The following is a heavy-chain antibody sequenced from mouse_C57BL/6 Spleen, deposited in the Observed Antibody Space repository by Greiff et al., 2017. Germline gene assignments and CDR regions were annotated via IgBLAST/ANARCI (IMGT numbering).Heavy chain of an antibody. D-gene: IGHD1-1*01. J-gene: IGHJ1*03. Sequence: QVHVKQSGAELARPGASVKLSCKASGYTFTSYGISWVKQRTGQGLEWIGEIYPRSGNTYYNEKFKGKAKLTADKSSSTAYMELRSLTSEDSAVYFGARSGDYYGSSYQNFDVWGTGTTVTVSS. CDR2: IYPRSGNT. V-gene: IGHV1-81*01. CDR3: ARSGDYYGSSYQNFDV. CDR1: GYTFTSYG.